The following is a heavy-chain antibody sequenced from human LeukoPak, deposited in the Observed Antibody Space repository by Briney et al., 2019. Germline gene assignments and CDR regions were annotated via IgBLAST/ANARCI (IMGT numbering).Heavy chain of an antibody. CDR3: ARWTPTIAAAGSTYFDY. CDR1: GGTFSSYA. Sequence: SVKVSCKASGGTFSSYAISWVRQAPGQGLEWMGGIIPIFGTANYAQKFQGRVTITTDESTSTAYMELSSLRSEDTAVYYCARWTPTIAAAGSTYFDYWGQGTLVTVSS. V-gene: IGHV1-69*05. D-gene: IGHD6-13*01. CDR2: IIPIFGTA. J-gene: IGHJ4*02.